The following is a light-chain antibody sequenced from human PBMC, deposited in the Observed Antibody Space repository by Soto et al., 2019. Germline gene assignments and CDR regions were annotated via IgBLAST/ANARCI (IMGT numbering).Light chain of an antibody. Sequence: EILMTQSPANVSVFPGERATLSCRASQSIDSDLAWYQQKPGHVPRLLIYGASTRATGVPARFSGSGSGTEFTLTIISLQSDDFAVYYGQQYSHWRTFGPGTKVEIK. CDR2: GAS. CDR3: QQYSHWRT. V-gene: IGKV3-15*01. CDR1: QSIDSD. J-gene: IGKJ1*01.